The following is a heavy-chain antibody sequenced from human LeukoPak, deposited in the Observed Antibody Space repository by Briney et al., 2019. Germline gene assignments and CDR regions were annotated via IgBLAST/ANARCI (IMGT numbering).Heavy chain of an antibody. V-gene: IGHV1-24*01. D-gene: IGHD1-7*01. Sequence: ASVKVSCKVSGYTLTELSMHWVRRAPGKGLEWMGGFDPEDGETIYAQKFQGRVTMTEDTSTDTAYMELSSLRSEDTAVYYCATGLAPPEPELRRLYYYYGMDVWGQGTTVTVSS. CDR3: ATGLAPPEPELRRLYYYYGMDV. CDR2: FDPEDGET. CDR1: GYTLTELS. J-gene: IGHJ6*02.